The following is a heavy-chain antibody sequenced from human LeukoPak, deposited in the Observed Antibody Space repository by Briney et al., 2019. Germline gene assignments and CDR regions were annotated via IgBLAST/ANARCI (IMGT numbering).Heavy chain of an antibody. J-gene: IGHJ5*02. CDR1: GGSISSYY. CDR2: INHSGST. D-gene: IGHD6-19*01. V-gene: IGHV4-34*01. Sequence: SETLSLTCTVSGGSISSYYWSWIRQPPGKGLEWIGEINHSGSTNYNPSLKSRVTISVDTSKNQFSLKLSSVTAADTAVYYCASEVGIAVAGFPLSWGQGTLVTVSS. CDR3: ASEVGIAVAGFPLS.